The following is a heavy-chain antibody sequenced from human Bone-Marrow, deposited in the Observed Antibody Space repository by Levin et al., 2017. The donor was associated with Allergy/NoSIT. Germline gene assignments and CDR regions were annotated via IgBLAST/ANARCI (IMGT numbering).Heavy chain of an antibody. V-gene: IGHV3-9*01. D-gene: IGHD4-23*01. Sequence: SCAASGFTFTDYAIHWIRQAPGRGLEWVSGVSLNSGTIGYADSVKGRFTISRDNAKNSLYLQMNSLRTEDTALYFCARHKDYGGNGYYYYGMDVWGQGTTVTVSS. CDR2: VSLNSGTI. J-gene: IGHJ6*02. CDR3: ARHKDYGGNGYYYYGMDV. CDR1: GFTFTDYA.